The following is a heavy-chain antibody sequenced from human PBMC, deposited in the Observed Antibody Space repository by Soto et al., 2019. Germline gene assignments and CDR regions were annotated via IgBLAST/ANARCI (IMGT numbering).Heavy chain of an antibody. CDR2: IWYDGSNK. J-gene: IGHJ4*02. CDR1: GFTFSSYG. CDR3: ARDRMGSYGPVYYFDY. D-gene: IGHD3-16*01. Sequence: PGGSLRLSCAASGFTFSSYGMHWVRQAPGKGLEWVAVIWYDGSNKYYADSVKGRFTISRDNSKNTLYLQMNSLRAEDTAVYYCARDRMGSYGPVYYFDYWGQGTLVTVSS. V-gene: IGHV3-33*01.